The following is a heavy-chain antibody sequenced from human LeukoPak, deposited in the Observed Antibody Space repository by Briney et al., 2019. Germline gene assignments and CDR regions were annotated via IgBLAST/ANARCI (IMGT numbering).Heavy chain of an antibody. CDR3: ARGRYCSSTSCYNWFDP. J-gene: IGHJ5*02. Sequence: ASVKVSCKASGGTFSSYAISWVRQAPGQGPEWMGGIIPIFGAANYAQKFQGRVTITTDESTSTAYMELSSLRSEDTAVYYCARGRYCSSTSCYNWFDPWGQGTLVTVSS. CDR1: GGTFSSYA. CDR2: IIPIFGAA. V-gene: IGHV1-69*05. D-gene: IGHD2-2*01.